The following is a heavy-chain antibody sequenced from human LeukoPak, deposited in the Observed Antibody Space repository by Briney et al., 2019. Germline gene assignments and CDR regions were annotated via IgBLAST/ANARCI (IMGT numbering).Heavy chain of an antibody. V-gene: IGHV3-53*01. D-gene: IGHD2-15*01. J-gene: IGHJ3*02. CDR1: GFTFSSYW. Sequence: GGSLRLSCAASGFTFSSYWMSWVRQAPGKGLEWVSVIYSGDNSYYADSVKGRFTISRDTPKNTLYLQMNSLRAEDTAVYYCARDTGSGYCSGGRCRGAFDIWGQGTMVTVSS. CDR3: ARDTGSGYCSGGRCRGAFDI. CDR2: IYSGDNS.